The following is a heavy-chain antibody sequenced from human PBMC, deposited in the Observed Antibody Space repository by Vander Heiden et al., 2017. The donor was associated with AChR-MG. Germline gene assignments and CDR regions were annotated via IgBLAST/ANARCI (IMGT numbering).Heavy chain of an antibody. CDR3: ARDEARDSSGYYYYYYGMDV. CDR2: ITSSSSTI. Sequence: EVQLVESGGGLVQPGGSLRLSCAASGFIFSSDSRNGVRQAPGKGLELVSYITSSSSTIYYADSVKGRFTISRDNAKNSLYLQMNSLRDEDTAVYYCARDEARDSSGYYYYYYGMDVWGQGTTVTVSS. CDR1: GFIFSSDS. D-gene: IGHD3-22*01. V-gene: IGHV3-48*02. J-gene: IGHJ6*02.